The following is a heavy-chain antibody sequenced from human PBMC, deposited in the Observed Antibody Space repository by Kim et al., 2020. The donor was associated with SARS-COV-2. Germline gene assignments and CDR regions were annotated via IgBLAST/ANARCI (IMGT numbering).Heavy chain of an antibody. Sequence: GRFTISRDNAKNTLYLRMNSLRAEDTAVYYCARGIYSSSWIRRGPGCFDYWGQGTLVTVSS. D-gene: IGHD6-13*01. J-gene: IGHJ4*02. V-gene: IGHV3-74*01. CDR3: ARGIYSSSWIRRGPGCFDY.